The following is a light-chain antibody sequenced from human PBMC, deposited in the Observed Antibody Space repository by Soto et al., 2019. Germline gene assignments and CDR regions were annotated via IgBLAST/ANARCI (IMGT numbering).Light chain of an antibody. CDR1: QRVSNSY. V-gene: IGKV3-20*01. CDR3: QQYATSPRT. CDR2: GAF. J-gene: IGKJ1*01. Sequence: EIVLAQSPATLSWSPGERVTLYCKASQRVSNSYLAWYQQRPGQAPRLLIYGAFSRATDAPDRFSGSESGTEFTLTIDRLAPEDSAVYFCQQYATSPRTFGQGTKVDIK.